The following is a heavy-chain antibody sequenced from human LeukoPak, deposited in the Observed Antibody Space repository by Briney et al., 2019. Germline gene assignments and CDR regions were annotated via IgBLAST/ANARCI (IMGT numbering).Heavy chain of an antibody. CDR1: GGSFSGYY. V-gene: IGHV4-34*01. Sequence: SETLSLPCAVYGGSFSGYYWSWIRQPPGKGLEWIGEINHSGSTNYNPSLKSRVTISVDTSKNQFSLKLSSVTAADTAVYYCARGPPYSSSWYIYWGQGTLVTVSS. J-gene: IGHJ4*02. CDR3: ARGPPYSSSWYIY. D-gene: IGHD6-13*01. CDR2: INHSGST.